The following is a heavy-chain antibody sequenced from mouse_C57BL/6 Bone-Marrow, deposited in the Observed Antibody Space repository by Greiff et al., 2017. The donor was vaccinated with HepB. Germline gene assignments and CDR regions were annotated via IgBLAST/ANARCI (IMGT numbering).Heavy chain of an antibody. J-gene: IGHJ2*01. Sequence: VQLQQSGAELARPGASVQMSCKASGYTFTSYTMHWVKQRPGQGLEWIGYINPSSGYTKYNQKFKDKATLTADTSSSTAYMQLSSLTSEDSAVYYCARSYYGSSYDYFDYWGQGTTLTVSS. V-gene: IGHV1-4*01. CDR1: GYTFTSYT. D-gene: IGHD1-1*01. CDR2: INPSSGYT. CDR3: ARSYYGSSYDYFDY.